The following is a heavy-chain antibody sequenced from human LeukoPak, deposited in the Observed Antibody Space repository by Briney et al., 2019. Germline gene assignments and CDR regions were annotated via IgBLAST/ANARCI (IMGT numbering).Heavy chain of an antibody. CDR2: ISSSSSYI. D-gene: IGHD3-22*01. CDR3: ARDRRLTMIVGNPNFDY. CDR1: GFTFSSYE. V-gene: IGHV3-21*05. J-gene: IGHJ4*02. Sequence: PGGSLRLSCAASGFTFSSYEMNWVRQAPGKGLEWVSYISSSSSYIYYADSVKGRFTISRDNAKNSLYLQMNSLRAEDTAVYYCARDRRLTMIVGNPNFDYWGQGTLVTVSS.